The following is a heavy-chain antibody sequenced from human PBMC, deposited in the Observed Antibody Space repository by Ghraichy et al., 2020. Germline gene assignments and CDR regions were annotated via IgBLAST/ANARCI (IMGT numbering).Heavy chain of an antibody. J-gene: IGHJ4*02. D-gene: IGHD7-27*01. Sequence: GGSLRLSCAASGFTMSNYWMNWVRQAPGKGLEWVANVKHDGSDKYYVDSVEGRFTISRDNVKNSLYLELNSLRVDDTAVYYCARDQHSLGTSFDYWGQGTLVTVSS. CDR2: VKHDGSDK. CDR3: ARDQHSLGTSFDY. CDR1: GFTMSNYW. V-gene: IGHV3-7*01.